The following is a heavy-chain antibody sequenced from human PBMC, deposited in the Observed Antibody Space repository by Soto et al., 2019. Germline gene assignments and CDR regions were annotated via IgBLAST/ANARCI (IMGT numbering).Heavy chain of an antibody. J-gene: IGHJ4*02. CDR3: VKYKWYNNTWYLDD. CDR2: ISWNSGSI. V-gene: IGHV3-9*01. Sequence: GGSLRLSCAASGFTFDDYAMHWVRQAPGKGLEWVASISWNSGSIGYADSVKGRFTISRDNAKNSLSLQMNSLRPEDTALYYCVKYKWYNNTWYLDDWGQGTVVSVAS. CDR1: GFTFDDYA. D-gene: IGHD6-13*01.